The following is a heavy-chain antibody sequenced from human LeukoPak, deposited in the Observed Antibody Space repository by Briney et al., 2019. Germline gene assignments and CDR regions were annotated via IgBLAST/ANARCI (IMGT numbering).Heavy chain of an antibody. CDR3: ARDPPRGYYDSSGYEDY. CDR2: ISGSGDST. J-gene: IGHJ4*02. Sequence: GGSLRLSCAASGFTFSSYGLNWVRQAPGKGLEWVSGISGSGDSTYYADSVKGRFTISRDNSKNTLYLQMNSLRAEDTAVYYCARDPPRGYYDSSGYEDYWGQGTLVTVSS. CDR1: GFTFSSYG. D-gene: IGHD3-22*01. V-gene: IGHV3-23*01.